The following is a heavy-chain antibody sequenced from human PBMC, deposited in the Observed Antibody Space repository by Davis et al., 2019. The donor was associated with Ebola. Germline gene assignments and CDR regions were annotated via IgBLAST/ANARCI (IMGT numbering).Heavy chain of an antibody. CDR3: ARYGDNGDYRGLFDY. D-gene: IGHD4-17*01. J-gene: IGHJ4*02. CDR2: INTNAGIP. Sequence: ASVKVSCKASGYTFTNYAMNWVRQAPGQGLEWMGWINTNAGIPTYAQDFTGRFVFSLDTSVSTAYLQISSLKAEDTAVYYCARYGDNGDYRGLFDYWGQGTLVTVSS. CDR1: GYTFTNYA. V-gene: IGHV7-4-1*02.